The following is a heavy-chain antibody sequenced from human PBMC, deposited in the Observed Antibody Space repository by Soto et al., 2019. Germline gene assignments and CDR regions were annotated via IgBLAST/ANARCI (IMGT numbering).Heavy chain of an antibody. Sequence: GGFLRLSCAASGFTFSSYARSWVRQAPGKGLEWVSAISGSGGSTYYADSVKGRFTISRDNSKNTLYLQMNSLRAEDTAVYYCLTTTGPRTIDYWGQGTLVTVSS. CDR1: GFTFSSYA. J-gene: IGHJ4*02. D-gene: IGHD4-17*01. V-gene: IGHV3-23*01. CDR3: LTTTGPRTIDY. CDR2: ISGSGGST.